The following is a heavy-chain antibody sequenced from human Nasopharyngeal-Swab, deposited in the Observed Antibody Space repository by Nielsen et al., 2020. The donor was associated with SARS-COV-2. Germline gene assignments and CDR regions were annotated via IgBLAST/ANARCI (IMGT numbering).Heavy chain of an antibody. CDR1: GYTFTRYY. J-gene: IGHJ5*02. D-gene: IGHD2-15*01. CDR2: INPAGGSA. CDR3: ARGGDPREVVAATDCFDP. V-gene: IGHV1-46*01. Sequence: ASVNVSCKASGYTFTRYYIHWVRQAPGQGLEWMGIINPAGGSARYSQNFQGRVTMTRDTSTSTVYMELSSLRSEDTAVYYCARGGDPREVVAATDCFDPWGQGTLVTVSS.